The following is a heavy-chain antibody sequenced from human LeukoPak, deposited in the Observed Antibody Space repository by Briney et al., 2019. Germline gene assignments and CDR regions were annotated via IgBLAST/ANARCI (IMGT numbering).Heavy chain of an antibody. J-gene: IGHJ4*02. V-gene: IGHV1-2*06. D-gene: IGHD6-13*01. CDR1: GYTFTGNN. Sequence: ASVKLSCAASGYTFTGNNIHWVRQAPGQGLEGVGRITPYRGDTNFAQKFKGRVTMTRDTSNTTAHMDLSSLTPDDAAVYFCARDQGSLTRSWYTGYWGQGTQVTVSS. CDR3: ARDQGSLTRSWYTGY. CDR2: ITPYRGDT.